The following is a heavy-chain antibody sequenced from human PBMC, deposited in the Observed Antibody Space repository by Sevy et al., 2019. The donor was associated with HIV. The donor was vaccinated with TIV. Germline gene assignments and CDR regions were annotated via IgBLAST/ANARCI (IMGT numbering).Heavy chain of an antibody. V-gene: IGHV1-18*01. J-gene: IGHJ4*02. CDR1: GYTFTSYG. D-gene: IGHD1-7*01. Sequence: ASVKVSCKASGYTFTSYGISWVRQAPGQGLEWMGWIGAYNGNTNYAQKLQGRVTMTTDTSTSTAYMELRSLRSDDTAVYYCARDVAVELELRSPDYWGQGTLVTVSS. CDR3: ARDVAVELELRSPDY. CDR2: IGAYNGNT.